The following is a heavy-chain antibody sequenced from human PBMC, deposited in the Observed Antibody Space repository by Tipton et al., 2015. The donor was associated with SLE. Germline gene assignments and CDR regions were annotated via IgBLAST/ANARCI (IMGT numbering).Heavy chain of an antibody. Sequence: TLSLTCTVSGGSISSGGYYWSWIRQHPGKGLEWIGHIYYSGSTYYNPSLKSRVTISLDTSKNQFSLKLSSVTAADTAVYYCARERMAAPGWVSYCYCKDAGGKVTTATAS. CDR3: ARERMAAPGWVSYCYCKDA. V-gene: IGHV4-31*03. J-gene: IGHJ6*03. D-gene: IGHD1-14*01. CDR2: IYYSGST. CDR1: GGSISSGGYY.